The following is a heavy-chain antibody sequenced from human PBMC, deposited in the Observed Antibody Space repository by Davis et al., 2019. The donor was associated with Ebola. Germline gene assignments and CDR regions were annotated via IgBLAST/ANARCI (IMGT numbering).Heavy chain of an antibody. CDR2: IIPIFGTA. V-gene: IGHV1-69*13. CDR3: ARDRVYSGSSDYYYYGMDV. CDR1: GGTFSSYA. D-gene: IGHD1-26*01. Sequence: SVKVSCKASGGTFSSYAISWVRQAPGQGLEWVGGIIPIFGTANYAQKFQGRVTITADESTSTAYMELSSLRSEDTAVYYCARDRVYSGSSDYYYYGMDVWGQGTTVTVSS. J-gene: IGHJ6*02.